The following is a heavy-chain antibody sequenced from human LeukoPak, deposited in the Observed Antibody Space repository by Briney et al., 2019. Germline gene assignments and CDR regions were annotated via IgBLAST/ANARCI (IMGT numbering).Heavy chain of an antibody. D-gene: IGHD3-10*01. CDR3: VRDRYYDSGSYYN. Sequence: SETLSLTCAVYGGSFSGYYWSWIRQPPGKGLEWIGEINHSGSTNYNPSLKSRVTISVDTSKNQFSLKLSSVTAADTAVYYCVRDRYYDSGSYYNWGQGTLVTVSS. CDR1: GGSFSGYY. V-gene: IGHV4-34*01. CDR2: INHSGST. J-gene: IGHJ4*02.